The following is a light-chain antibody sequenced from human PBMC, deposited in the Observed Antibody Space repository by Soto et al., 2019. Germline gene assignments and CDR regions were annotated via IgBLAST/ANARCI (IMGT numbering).Light chain of an antibody. CDR1: QSVFNNY. J-gene: IGKJ1*01. Sequence: ELVLTQSPGTLSLSPGETATLSCRASQSVFNNYLAWYQQRPGQAPRLLIYDASSRVTGIPDRFSGSGSGTDFTLTISRLEPQDFAVYFCQRYGYSAGTFGQGPKVEIK. CDR2: DAS. V-gene: IGKV3-20*01. CDR3: QRYGYSAGT.